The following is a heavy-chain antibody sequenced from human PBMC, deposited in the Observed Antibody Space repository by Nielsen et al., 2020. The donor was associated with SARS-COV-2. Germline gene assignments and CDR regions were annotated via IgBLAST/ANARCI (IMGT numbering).Heavy chain of an antibody. D-gene: IGHD4-17*01. J-gene: IGHJ6*02. V-gene: IGHV3-30*18. Sequence: GGSLRLSCEASGFSFSKYGMHWVRQAPGKGLEWVALISYDGTDKYYADSVKGRFTISRDNSKNTVYLEMDSLSAEDAAVYYCAKERRTTSILIYYYYGMDVWGQGTTVTVSS. CDR3: AKERRTTSILIYYYYGMDV. CDR1: GFSFSKYG. CDR2: ISYDGTDK.